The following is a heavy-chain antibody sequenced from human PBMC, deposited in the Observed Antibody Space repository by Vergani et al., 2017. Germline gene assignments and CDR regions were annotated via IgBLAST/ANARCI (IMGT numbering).Heavy chain of an antibody. CDR3: ARVRSIAGRPYYMDV. V-gene: IGHV1-3*01. CDR2: INAGNGNT. Sequence: QVQLVQSGAEVKKPGASVKVSCKASGYTFTSYAMHWVRQAPGQRLEWMGWINAGNGNTKYSQKFQGRVTITRDTSASTAYMELSSLRSEDTAVYYCARVRSIAGRPYYMDVWGKGTTVTVSS. J-gene: IGHJ6*03. D-gene: IGHD6-6*01. CDR1: GYTFTSYA.